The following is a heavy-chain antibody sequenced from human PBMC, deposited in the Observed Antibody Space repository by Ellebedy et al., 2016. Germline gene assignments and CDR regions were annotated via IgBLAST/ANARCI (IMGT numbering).Heavy chain of an antibody. Sequence: GSLRLSCAVSGGSISSSYWWSWVRQPPGKGLEWIGEIFHSGSTHYNPSLKSRVTISEDKSKNQFSLKLSSVTAADTAVYYCARDPDDSDFDYWGQGTLVSVSS. V-gene: IGHV4-4*02. CDR1: GGSISSSYW. J-gene: IGHJ4*02. D-gene: IGHD1-14*01. CDR2: IFHSGST. CDR3: ARDPDDSDFDY.